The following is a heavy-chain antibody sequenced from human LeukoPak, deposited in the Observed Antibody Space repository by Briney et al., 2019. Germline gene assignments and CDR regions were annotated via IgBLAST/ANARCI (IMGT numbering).Heavy chain of an antibody. V-gene: IGHV5-51*07. D-gene: IGHD1-26*01. CDR1: VYSFTTYW. Sequence: GASLKIASRGSVYSFTTYWIGWVHQIPGKGLELRRIINPADSVTKYGPSFQGQVIISADKSISTAYLQWNSLKASDTAMYSCARRVGSGIYRVDYWGQGTLVTVSS. CDR3: ARRVGSGIYRVDY. CDR2: INPADSVT. J-gene: IGHJ4*02.